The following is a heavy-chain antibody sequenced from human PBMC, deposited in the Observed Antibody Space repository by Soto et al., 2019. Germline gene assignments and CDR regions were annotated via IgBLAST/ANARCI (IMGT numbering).Heavy chain of an antibody. CDR2: ISGSSGYT. J-gene: IGHJ4*02. V-gene: IGHV3-11*06. CDR1: GFSFSDYY. Sequence: GGSLRLSCAASGFSFSDYYMSWFRQAPGKGLEWVSYISGSSGYTNYADSVKGRFTISRDNAKNSLYLQMNSLRAEDTAVYYCARDSLLWFDYWGQGTLVTVSS. D-gene: IGHD3-10*01. CDR3: ARDSLLWFDY.